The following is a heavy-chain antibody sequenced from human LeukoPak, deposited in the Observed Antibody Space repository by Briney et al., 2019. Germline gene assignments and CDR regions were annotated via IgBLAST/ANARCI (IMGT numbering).Heavy chain of an antibody. CDR1: GFTVSSNY. CDR2: IRTSGTTI. CDR3: VSSLYCSSGGCHTI. Sequence: PGGSLRLSCAASGFTVSSNYMSWVRQAPGKGLEWVSHIRTSGTTIYYADSVKGRLTISRDNAKNSLYLQMDSLRAEDTAVYYCVSSLYCSSGGCHTIWGQGTLVTVSS. J-gene: IGHJ4*02. D-gene: IGHD2-15*01. V-gene: IGHV3-11*04.